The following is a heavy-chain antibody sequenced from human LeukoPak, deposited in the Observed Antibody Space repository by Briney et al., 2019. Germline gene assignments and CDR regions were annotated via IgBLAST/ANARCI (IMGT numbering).Heavy chain of an antibody. CDR2: ISGSGGST. V-gene: IGHV3-23*01. D-gene: IGHD6-19*01. Sequence: WGSLRLSCAASGFTFSSYAMSWVRQAPGKGLEWVSAISGSGGSTYYADSVKGRFTISRDNSKNTLYLQMNSLRAEDTAVYYCAREPYSSGWYNAFDIWGQGTMVTVSS. J-gene: IGHJ3*02. CDR3: AREPYSSGWYNAFDI. CDR1: GFTFSSYA.